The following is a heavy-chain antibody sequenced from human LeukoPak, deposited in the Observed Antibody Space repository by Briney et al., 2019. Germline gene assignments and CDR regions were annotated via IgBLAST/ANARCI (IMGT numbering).Heavy chain of an antibody. J-gene: IGHJ4*02. CDR2: INPNSGGT. CDR1: GYTFTGYY. CDR3: ARDRDFGSGTYYNYY. D-gene: IGHD3-10*01. V-gene: IGHV1-2*06. Sequence: ASVKVSCKASGYTFTGYYMHWVRQAPGQGLEWMGRINPNSGGTNYAQKLQDRVTMTRDTSISTACMEQSRLRSDDTAVYYCARDRDFGSGTYYNYYWGQGTLVTVSS.